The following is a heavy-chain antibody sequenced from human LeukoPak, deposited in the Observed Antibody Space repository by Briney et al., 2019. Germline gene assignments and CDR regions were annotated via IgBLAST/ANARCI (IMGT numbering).Heavy chain of an antibody. Sequence: PGGSLRLSCAASGFTFNIYAMSWVRQDPGKGLEWVSSITSSGTGTFYADSVNGRFTISRDNSESTLYLQMNSLRAEDTAVYYCAKDRPNYYDSSGHYYRRNGDYWGQGTLVTVSS. J-gene: IGHJ4*02. CDR1: GFTFNIYA. CDR2: ITSSGTGT. D-gene: IGHD3-22*01. V-gene: IGHV3-23*01. CDR3: AKDRPNYYDSSGHYYRRNGDY.